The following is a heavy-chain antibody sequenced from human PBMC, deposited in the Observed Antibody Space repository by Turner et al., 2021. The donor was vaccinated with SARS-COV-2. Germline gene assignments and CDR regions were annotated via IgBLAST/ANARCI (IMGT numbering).Heavy chain of an antibody. Sequence: LLVDSGGGLVKLWSSLNPSCAASGFTFSSYSMNWVRQAPGKGLEWVSSMSSSSSYIYYADSVKGRFTISRDNAKNSLYLQMNSLRAEDTAVYYCARWDNYYDSSGYYPDAFDIWGQGTMVTVSS. V-gene: IGHV3-21*01. J-gene: IGHJ3*02. D-gene: IGHD3-22*01. CDR2: MSSSSSYI. CDR3: ARWDNYYDSSGYYPDAFDI. CDR1: GFTFSSYS.